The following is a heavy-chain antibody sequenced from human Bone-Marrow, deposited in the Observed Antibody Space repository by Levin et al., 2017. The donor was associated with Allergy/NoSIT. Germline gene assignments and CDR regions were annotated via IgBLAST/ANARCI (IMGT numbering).Heavy chain of an antibody. Sequence: GGSLRLSCAVSGFTFTTYGMHWVRQAPGRGLEWVSFISHDGADKYYVDSVKGRFTISRDNSKNTLFLQMNSLRAEDTAVYYCGKDLEIDTASGITFDYWGRGTLVTVSS. CDR2: ISHDGADK. CDR1: GFTFTTYG. CDR3: GKDLEIDTASGITFDY. V-gene: IGHV3-30*18. J-gene: IGHJ4*02. D-gene: IGHD5-24*01.